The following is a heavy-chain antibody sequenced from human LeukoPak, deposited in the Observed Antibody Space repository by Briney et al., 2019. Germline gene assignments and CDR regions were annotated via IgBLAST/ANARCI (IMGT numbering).Heavy chain of an antibody. J-gene: IGHJ4*02. Sequence: PGGSLRLSCAASGFTFINYAMNWVRQAPGKGLEWVSTISSRADSTYYADSVKGRFSISRDNSKNTLYLQMHSLRAEDTAIYYCAKERYYYDSSGYEFDYWGQGTLVTVSS. D-gene: IGHD3-22*01. CDR3: AKERYYYDSSGYEFDY. V-gene: IGHV3-23*01. CDR2: ISSRADST. CDR1: GFTFINYA.